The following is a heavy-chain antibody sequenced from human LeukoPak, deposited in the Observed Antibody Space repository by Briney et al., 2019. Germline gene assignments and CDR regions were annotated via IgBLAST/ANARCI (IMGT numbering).Heavy chain of an antibody. CDR1: GGSISSGGYY. D-gene: IGHD6-19*01. J-gene: IGHJ4*02. Sequence: SETLSLTCTVSGGSISSGGYYWSWIRQHPGKGLEWIGYIYYSGSTYYNPSLKSRVTISVDTSKNQFSLKLSSVTAADTAVYYCAAYISSGWYNTRTYYFDYWGQGTLVTVSS. CDR2: IYYSGST. V-gene: IGHV4-30-4*08. CDR3: AAYISSGWYNTRTYYFDY.